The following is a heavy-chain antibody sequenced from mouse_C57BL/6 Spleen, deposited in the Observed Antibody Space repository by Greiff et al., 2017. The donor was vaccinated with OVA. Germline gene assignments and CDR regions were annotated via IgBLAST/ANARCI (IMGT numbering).Heavy chain of an antibody. Sequence: EVQGVESGGDLVKPGGSLKLSCAASGFTFSSYGMSWVRQTPDKRLEWVATISSGGSYTYYQDSVKGRFTISSDNAKNARYLQMSILKSEDTAMYYCAGDYGSSPWLAYGGQGTLFTVSA. V-gene: IGHV5-6*01. CDR2: ISSGGSYT. CDR1: GFTFSSYG. J-gene: IGHJ3*01. D-gene: IGHD1-1*01. CDR3: AGDYGSSPWLAY.